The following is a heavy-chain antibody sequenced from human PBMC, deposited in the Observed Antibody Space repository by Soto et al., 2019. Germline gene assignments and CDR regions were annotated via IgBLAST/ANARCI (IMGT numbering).Heavy chain of an antibody. D-gene: IGHD3-10*01. Sequence: GGSLRLSCATSGFTFSSYEMNWVRQAPGKGLEWVSYISSSGTAIYYADSVKGRFTISRDNAKNSLFLQMNSLRAEDTAVYYCVRARPYYSGSGTPLWFDPWGQGXLVTVYS. V-gene: IGHV3-48*03. CDR1: GFTFSSYE. CDR3: VRARPYYSGSGTPLWFDP. CDR2: ISSSGTAI. J-gene: IGHJ5*02.